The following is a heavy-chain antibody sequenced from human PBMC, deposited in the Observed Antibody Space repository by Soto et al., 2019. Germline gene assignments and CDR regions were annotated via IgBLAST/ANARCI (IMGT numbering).Heavy chain of an antibody. D-gene: IGHD6-13*01. CDR1: GGSVSSGSYY. V-gene: IGHV4-61*01. CDR2: IYYSGST. CDR3: ARCPRQLVNGEYFDY. J-gene: IGHJ4*02. Sequence: SETLSLTCTVSGGSVSSGSYYWSWIRQPPGKGLEWIGYIYYSGSTNYNPSLKSRVTISVDTSKNQFSLKLSSVTAADTAVYYCARCPRQLVNGEYFDYWGQGTLVTVSS.